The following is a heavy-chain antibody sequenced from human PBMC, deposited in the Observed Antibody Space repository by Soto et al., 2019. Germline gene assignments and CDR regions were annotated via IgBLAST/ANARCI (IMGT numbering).Heavy chain of an antibody. Sequence: QVQLVQSGAEVKKPGSSVKVSCKASGGTFSSYAISWVRQAPGQGLEWMGGIIPIFGTANYAQKFQGRVTITADGSTSTAYMELSSLRCEDTGVYYCARAPYSGGREHWFDPWGQGTLVTVSS. D-gene: IGHD2-15*01. CDR1: GGTFSSYA. CDR3: ARAPYSGGREHWFDP. V-gene: IGHV1-69*12. CDR2: IIPIFGTA. J-gene: IGHJ5*02.